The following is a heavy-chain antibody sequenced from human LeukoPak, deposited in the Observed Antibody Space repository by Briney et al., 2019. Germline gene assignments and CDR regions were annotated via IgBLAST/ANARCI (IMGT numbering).Heavy chain of an antibody. D-gene: IGHD3-10*01. CDR3: AKVTGDPFDY. V-gene: IGHV3-30*02. CDR1: EFTFSNYG. CDR2: IRYDGSIK. Sequence: GGSLRLSCAASEFTFSNYGMHWVRQAPGKGLEWVAFIRYDGSIKYYADSVKGRFTISRDNSKNTLYLQMDSLRAEDTAVYYCAKVTGDPFDYWGQGTPVTVSS. J-gene: IGHJ4*02.